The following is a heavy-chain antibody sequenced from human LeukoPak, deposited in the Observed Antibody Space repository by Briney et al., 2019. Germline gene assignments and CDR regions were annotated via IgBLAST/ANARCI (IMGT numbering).Heavy chain of an antibody. CDR1: GFPFSHYA. D-gene: IGHD2-15*01. Sequence: PGGSLRLSCSASGFPFSHYAMQWVRQAPGKGLEYVSAISDSGGSTYYADSVKGRFTISRDNSKNSLYLQMSSVGADDTAVYFCVRRYSFGPYGMDVWGQGTTVTVSS. CDR2: ISDSGGST. CDR3: VRRYSFGPYGMDV. J-gene: IGHJ6*02. V-gene: IGHV3-64D*09.